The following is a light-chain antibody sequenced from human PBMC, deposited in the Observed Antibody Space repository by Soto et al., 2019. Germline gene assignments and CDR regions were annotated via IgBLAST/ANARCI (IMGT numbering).Light chain of an antibody. V-gene: IGLV1-47*01. CDR2: RSD. CDR1: SSNIGNNY. CDR3: AVRDDSLSGHWV. Sequence: QSVLTQPPSASGTPGQKVTISCSGASSNIGNNYVSWYQHLPGAAPKLLIYRSDQRPSGVPDRFSGSKSGTSASLAISGLRSEDEADYFCAVRDDSLSGHWVFGGGTKLTVL. J-gene: IGLJ3*02.